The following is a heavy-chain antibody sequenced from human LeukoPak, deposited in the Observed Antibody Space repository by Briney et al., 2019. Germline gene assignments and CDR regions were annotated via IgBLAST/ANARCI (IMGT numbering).Heavy chain of an antibody. J-gene: IGHJ3*02. V-gene: IGHV4-59*01. Sequence: SETLSLTCTVSGGSISSYYWNWIRQPPGKGLEWIGYIYYSGSTNYNPSLKSRVTISVDTSKNQFSLKQSSVTAADTAVYYCAGRLWRRDGYNLSAFDIWGQGTMVTVSS. CDR1: GGSISSYY. CDR3: AGRLWRRDGYNLSAFDI. CDR2: IYYSGST. D-gene: IGHD5-24*01.